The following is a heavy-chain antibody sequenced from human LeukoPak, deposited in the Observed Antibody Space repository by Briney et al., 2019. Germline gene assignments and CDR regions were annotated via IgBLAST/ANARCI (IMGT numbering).Heavy chain of an antibody. V-gene: IGHV1-24*01. D-gene: IGHD2-15*01. CDR2: FDPEDAEV. J-gene: IGHJ4*02. CDR1: GNTLTDLS. CDR3: AAEGQWSLVHYFNS. Sequence: ASVKVSCKVYGNTLTDLSIHWVRQAPEKGLDWMGGFDPEDAEVIYAEKFQDRVTMTEDPSTDTAYLELSSLRSEDTAVYYCAAEGQWSLVHYFNSWGQGTLVTVSS.